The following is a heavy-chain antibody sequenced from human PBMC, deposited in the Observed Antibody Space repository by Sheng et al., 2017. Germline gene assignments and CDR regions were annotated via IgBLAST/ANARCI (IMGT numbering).Heavy chain of an antibody. CDR3: ARDSEQWLVLGYFDY. CDR2: IYHSGST. CDR1: GYSISSGYY. D-gene: IGHD6-19*01. Sequence: QVQLQESGPGLVKPSETLSLTCAVSGYSISSGYYWGWIRQPPGKGLEWIGSIYHSGSTYYNPSLKSRVTISVDTSKNQFSLKLSSVTAADTAVYYCARDSEQWLVLGYFDYXGQGNPGPPSPQ. V-gene: IGHV4-38-2*02. J-gene: IGHJ4*02.